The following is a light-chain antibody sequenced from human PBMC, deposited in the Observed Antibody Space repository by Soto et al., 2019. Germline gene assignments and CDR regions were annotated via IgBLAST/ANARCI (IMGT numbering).Light chain of an antibody. V-gene: IGKV3-15*01. J-gene: IGKJ1*01. CDR2: GAS. CDR1: QSVKSN. CDR3: QQYNDWLWT. Sequence: EIVMTQSPATLSVSPGERATLSCRASQSVKSNLAWYQQKRGQAPRLLIYGASTRATGIPARFSGSGSGTEFTLTISSLQSEDFAVYYCQQYNDWLWTFGQGTKVDIK.